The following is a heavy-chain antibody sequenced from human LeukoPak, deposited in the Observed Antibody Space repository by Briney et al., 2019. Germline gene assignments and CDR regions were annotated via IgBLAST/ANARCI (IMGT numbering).Heavy chain of an antibody. D-gene: IGHD4-23*01. Sequence: GGSLRLSCAASGFTFSSYEMNWIRQAPGKGLEWVSYISSSGSTIYYADSVKGRFTISRDNAKNSLYLQMNSLRAEGTAVYYCARAHYYGGRFYYWGQGTLVTVSS. CDR3: ARAHYYGGRFYY. CDR2: ISSSGSTI. V-gene: IGHV3-48*03. J-gene: IGHJ4*02. CDR1: GFTFSSYE.